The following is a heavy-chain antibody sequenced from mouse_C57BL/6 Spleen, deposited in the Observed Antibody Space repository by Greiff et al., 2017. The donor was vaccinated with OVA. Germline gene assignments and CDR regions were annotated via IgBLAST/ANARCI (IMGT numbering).Heavy chain of an antibody. Sequence: QVQLKQSGAELVRPGASVTLSCKASGYTFTDYEMHWVKQTPVHGLEWIGAIDPETGGTAYNQKFKGKAILTADKSSSTAYMELRSLTSEDSAVYYCTRKRTYGYYAMDYWGQGTSVTVSS. V-gene: IGHV1-15*01. CDR3: TRKRTYGYYAMDY. CDR1: GYTFTDYE. J-gene: IGHJ4*01. D-gene: IGHD1-1*01. CDR2: IDPETGGT.